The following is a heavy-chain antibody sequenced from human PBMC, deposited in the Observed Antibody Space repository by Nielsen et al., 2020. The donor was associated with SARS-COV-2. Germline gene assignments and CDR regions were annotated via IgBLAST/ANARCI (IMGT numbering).Heavy chain of an antibody. D-gene: IGHD3-10*01. Sequence: SETLSLTCTVSGGSISSGSYYWGWIRQPPGKGLEWIGSIYYSGSTYYNPSLKSRVTISVDTSKNQFSLKLSSVTAADTAVYYCARRITMVRGGVRQNYFDYWGQGTLVTVSS. CDR1: GGSISSGSYY. V-gene: IGHV4-39*01. CDR2: IYYSGST. CDR3: ARRITMVRGGVRQNYFDY. J-gene: IGHJ4*02.